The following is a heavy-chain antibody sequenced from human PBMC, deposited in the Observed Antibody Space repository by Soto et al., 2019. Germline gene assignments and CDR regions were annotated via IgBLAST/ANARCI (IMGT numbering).Heavy chain of an antibody. Sequence: GGSLRVSCTPSGFTFSNYAIHWVRQAPGKGLEWVAVLSYDSNNKHYADSVKGRFTISRDNSKNTLFLQMNSLTTEDTAVYYCARGPSGDAAMVTNYFDYWGQGTLVTVSS. CDR2: LSYDSNNK. V-gene: IGHV3-30-3*01. J-gene: IGHJ4*02. D-gene: IGHD5-18*01. CDR1: GFTFSNYA. CDR3: ARGPSGDAAMVTNYFDY.